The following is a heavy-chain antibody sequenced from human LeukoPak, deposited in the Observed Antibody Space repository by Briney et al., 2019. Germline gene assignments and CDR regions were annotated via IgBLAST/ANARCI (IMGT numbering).Heavy chain of an antibody. CDR1: RFTFSSYG. J-gene: IGHJ3*02. V-gene: IGHV3-33*01. Sequence: GGSLRLSCAASRFTFSSYGMHWVRQAPGKGLEWVAVIWYDGSNKYYADSVKGRFTISRDNSKNTLYLQMNSLRAEDTAVYYCASFPSSDAFDIWGQGTTVTVSS. CDR3: ASFPSSDAFDI. CDR2: IWYDGSNK.